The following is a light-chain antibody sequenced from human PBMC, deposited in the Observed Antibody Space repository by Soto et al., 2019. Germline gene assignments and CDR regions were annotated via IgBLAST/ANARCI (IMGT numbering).Light chain of an antibody. V-gene: IGKV1-5*01. Sequence: DIQLTQSPSTLSAPVGDRVTVTCRASQRIDRYLAWYQQKPGKAPKLLVYDASTLEGGVPSSFSGSGSATEFILTISSLQPDDSATYYCQQYKDGAWTFGQGTKVDIK. CDR1: QRIDRY. CDR2: DAS. J-gene: IGKJ1*01. CDR3: QQYKDGAWT.